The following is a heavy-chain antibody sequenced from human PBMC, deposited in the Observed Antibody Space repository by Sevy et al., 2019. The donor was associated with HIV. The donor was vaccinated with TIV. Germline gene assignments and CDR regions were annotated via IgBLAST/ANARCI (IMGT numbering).Heavy chain of an antibody. Sequence: SETLSLTCAVSGGSISTSNWWSWVRQPPGKGLEWIGEIYHSGGTNYNPSLKSRVTISVDKSKNQFSLKLTFVTAADTAVYYCARSSGFGEFSFDYWGQRTLVTASS. CDR2: IYHSGGT. CDR1: GGSISTSNW. V-gene: IGHV4-4*02. J-gene: IGHJ4*02. D-gene: IGHD3-10*01. CDR3: ARSSGFGEFSFDY.